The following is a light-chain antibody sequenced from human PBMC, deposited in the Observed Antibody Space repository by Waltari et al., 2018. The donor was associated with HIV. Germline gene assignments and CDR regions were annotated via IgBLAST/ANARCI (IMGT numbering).Light chain of an antibody. CDR1: SGHSSYA. CDR3: QTWGTGFYV. J-gene: IGLJ1*01. CDR2: VNSDGSN. V-gene: IGLV4-69*01. Sequence: QLVLTQSPSASASLGASVKLTSPLSSGHSSYAIAWHQQQPEKGHRYLMTVNSDGSNNKGDGIPDRFSGSSSGAERYLTISSLQSDDEAEYYCQTWGTGFYVFGTGTKVTVL.